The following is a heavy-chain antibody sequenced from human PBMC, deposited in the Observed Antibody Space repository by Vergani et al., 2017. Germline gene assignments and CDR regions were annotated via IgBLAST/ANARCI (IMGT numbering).Heavy chain of an antibody. CDR1: GFPFSDYG. Sequence: QVQMVESGGGEVQPGRSLRLSCSAAGFPFSDYGAHWVPPAPGKGLEWVSVISYDGNKKNYADSVKGRFTISRENSKNTLYLEMKALRAEDTAVYYCARDCLTGVTALEYYCVGVWVKGTTVTVSS. D-gene: IGHD3-16*01. CDR3: ARDCLTGVTALEYYCVGV. V-gene: IGHV3-30*03. J-gene: IGHJ6*03. CDR2: ISYDGNKK.